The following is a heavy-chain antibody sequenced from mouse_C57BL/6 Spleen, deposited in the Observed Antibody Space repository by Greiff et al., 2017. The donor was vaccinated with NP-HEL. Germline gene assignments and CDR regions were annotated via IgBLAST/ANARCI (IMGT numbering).Heavy chain of an antibody. CDR3: ARSTVVATKAMDY. CDR2: IRNKANGYTT. V-gene: IGHV7-3*01. CDR1: GFTFTDYY. J-gene: IGHJ4*01. Sequence: EVKLMESGGGLVQPGGSLSLSCAASGFTFTDYYMSWVRQPPGKALEWLGFIRNKANGYTTEYSASVKGRFTISRDNSQSILYLQMNALRAEDSATYYCARSTVVATKAMDYWGQGTSVTVSS. D-gene: IGHD1-1*01.